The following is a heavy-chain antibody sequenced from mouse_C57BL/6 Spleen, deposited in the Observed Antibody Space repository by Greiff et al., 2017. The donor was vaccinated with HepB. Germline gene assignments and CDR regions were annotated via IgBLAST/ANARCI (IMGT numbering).Heavy chain of an antibody. Sequence: QVQLQQPGAELVMPGASVKLSCKASGYTFTSYWMHWVKQRPGQGLEWIGEIDPSDSYTNYNQKFKGKSTLTVDKSSSTAYMQLSSLTSEDSAVYYCARGGDYSCWYFDVWGTGTTVTVSS. CDR3: ARGGDYSCWYFDV. V-gene: IGHV1-69*01. D-gene: IGHD1-2*01. CDR1: GYTFTSYW. CDR2: IDPSDSYT. J-gene: IGHJ1*03.